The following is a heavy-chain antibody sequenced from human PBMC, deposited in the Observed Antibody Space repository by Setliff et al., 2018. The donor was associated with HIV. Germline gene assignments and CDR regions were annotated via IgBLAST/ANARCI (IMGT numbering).Heavy chain of an antibody. CDR1: GYSFSNYA. D-gene: IGHD4-17*01. CDR2: IILVQGIP. Sequence: SVKVSCKASGYSFSNYAINWVRQAPGQGLEWMGWIILVQGIPNYAQKFQGRVTITANVSTSTAYMELSSLRSEDTAVYYCARDLLLRWLDYWGQGTLVTVSS. CDR3: ARDLLLRWLDY. J-gene: IGHJ4*02. V-gene: IGHV1-69*10.